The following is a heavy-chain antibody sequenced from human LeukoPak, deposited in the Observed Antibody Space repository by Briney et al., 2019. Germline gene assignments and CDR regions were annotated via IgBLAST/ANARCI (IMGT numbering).Heavy chain of an antibody. CDR1: GFTFSRYS. CDR2: ISSSSSYI. CDR3: ARVQGNGDTQSFDY. J-gene: IGHJ4*02. V-gene: IGHV3-21*01. Sequence: KPGGSLRLSCAASGFTFSRYSMNWVRQAPGKGLEWVSSISSSSSYIYYADSVSGRFTISRDNAKNSLYLQMNSLRAEDTAVYYCARVQGNGDTQSFDYWGRGTQVTVSS. D-gene: IGHD1-1*01.